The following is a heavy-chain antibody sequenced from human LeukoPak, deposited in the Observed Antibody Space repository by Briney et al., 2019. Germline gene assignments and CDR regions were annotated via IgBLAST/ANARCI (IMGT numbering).Heavy chain of an antibody. J-gene: IGHJ4*02. CDR2: INQDGSEK. CDR3: ARDGSPFDS. V-gene: IGHV3-7*01. Sequence: GGSLRLSGAASGFTFSSYWMSWVRQAPGKGLEWVANINQDGSEKYYVDSVKGRFTISRDNAKKSLYLQMNSLRAEDTAVYYCARDGSPFDSWGQGTLVTVSS. CDR1: GFTFSSYW. D-gene: IGHD6-25*01.